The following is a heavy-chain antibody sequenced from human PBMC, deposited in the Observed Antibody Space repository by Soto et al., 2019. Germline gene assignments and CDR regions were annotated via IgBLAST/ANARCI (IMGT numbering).Heavy chain of an antibody. D-gene: IGHD3-10*01. Sequence: QVQLLESGPGLVKPSETLSLTCTVSGGSISSYYWSWIRQPPGKGLEWIGYIYSSGSTNYNPSLKSRVTISVDTSKNQFSLKLSSVTAADTAVHYCARRYGGGFDFWGQGTLVTVSS. CDR1: GGSISSYY. CDR2: IYSSGST. CDR3: ARRYGGGFDF. V-gene: IGHV4-59*08. J-gene: IGHJ4*02.